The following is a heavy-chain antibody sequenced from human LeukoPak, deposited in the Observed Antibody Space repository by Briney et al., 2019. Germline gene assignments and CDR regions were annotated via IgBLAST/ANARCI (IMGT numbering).Heavy chain of an antibody. J-gene: IGHJ4*02. Sequence: PSETLSLTCTVSGGSVSSYYWSWIRQPPGKGLEWIGYIYYSGSTNYSPSLKSRVTISVDTSKNQFSLKLSSVTAADTAVYYCARCSGYSYYFDYWGQGTLVTVSS. V-gene: IGHV4-59*02. CDR1: GGSVSSYY. CDR2: IYYSGST. D-gene: IGHD3-22*01. CDR3: ARCSGYSYYFDY.